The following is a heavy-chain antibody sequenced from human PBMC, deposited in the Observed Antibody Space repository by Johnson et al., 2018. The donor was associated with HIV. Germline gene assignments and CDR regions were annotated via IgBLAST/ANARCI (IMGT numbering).Heavy chain of an antibody. CDR3: ASGHMWSGF. CDR2: IRQDGSEK. Sequence: VLLVESGGGLVQPGGSLRLSCVVSGFTFKNYWMNWVRQAPGKGLEWVAYIRQDGSEKEYLDSVNGRFTISRDNAKNSLYLQMSSLRVEDTAVYYCASGHMWSGFWGQGTMVTVSS. D-gene: IGHD3/OR15-3a*01. V-gene: IGHV3-7*01. CDR1: GFTFKNYW. J-gene: IGHJ3*01.